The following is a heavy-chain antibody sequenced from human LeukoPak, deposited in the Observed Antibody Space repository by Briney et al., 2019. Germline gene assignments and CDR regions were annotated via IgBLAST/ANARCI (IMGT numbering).Heavy chain of an antibody. V-gene: IGHV4-61*01. CDR2: MHYSGST. CDR1: GGSVSNGNYY. Sequence: SVTLSLTCTVSGGSVSNGNYYWSWIRQPPGKGLEWIGNMHYSGSTNYNPSLKSRVTISVDTSMNQLSLLLSSATAADTAVYYCARDSLLRGSGWDYWYFDLWGRGTLVTVSS. J-gene: IGHJ2*01. D-gene: IGHD6-25*01. CDR3: ARDSLLRGSGWDYWYFDL.